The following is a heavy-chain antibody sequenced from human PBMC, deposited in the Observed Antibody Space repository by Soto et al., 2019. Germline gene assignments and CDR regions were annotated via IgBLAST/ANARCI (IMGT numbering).Heavy chain of an antibody. Sequence: ASVKVSCKTSGHTFSNYGITWVRQAPGQPLEWLGWISLYSDGTNYAQKFQGRVSMTTDTSTTTAYMELRSLRSDDTAVYYCARVVPGAEAWFGPWGQGTLVTVSS. V-gene: IGHV1-18*01. D-gene: IGHD2-2*01. CDR2: ISLYSDGT. CDR1: GHTFSNYG. J-gene: IGHJ5*02. CDR3: ARVVPGAEAWFGP.